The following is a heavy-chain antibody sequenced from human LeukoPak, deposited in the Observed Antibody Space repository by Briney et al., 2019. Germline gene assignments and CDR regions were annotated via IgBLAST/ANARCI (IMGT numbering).Heavy chain of an antibody. V-gene: IGHV1-18*01. CDR3: ARDKSVSNIVGAHNWFDP. Sequence: ASVKVSCKASGYTFTSYGISWVRQAPGQGLEWMGWISAYNGNTIYAQKLQGRVTMTTDTSTSTAYMELRSLRSDDTAVYYCARDKSVSNIVGAHNWFDPWGQGTLVTVSS. CDR2: ISAYNGNT. J-gene: IGHJ5*02. D-gene: IGHD1-26*01. CDR1: GYTFTSYG.